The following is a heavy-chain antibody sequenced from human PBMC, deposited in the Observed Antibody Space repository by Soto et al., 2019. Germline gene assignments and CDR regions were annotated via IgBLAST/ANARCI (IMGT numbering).Heavy chain of an antibody. V-gene: IGHV3-7*01. D-gene: IGHD3-22*01. J-gene: IGHJ4*02. Sequence: EVQLVESGGGLVQPGGSLRLSCAASGFTFSSYWMSWVRQAPGKGLEWVANIKQDGSEKYYVDSVKGRFTISRDNAKNSLYLQMNSLRAEDTAVYYCARDVTYYYDSSGYYSYEPPTYFDYWGQGTLVTVSS. CDR2: IKQDGSEK. CDR1: GFTFSSYW. CDR3: ARDVTYYYDSSGYYSYEPPTYFDY.